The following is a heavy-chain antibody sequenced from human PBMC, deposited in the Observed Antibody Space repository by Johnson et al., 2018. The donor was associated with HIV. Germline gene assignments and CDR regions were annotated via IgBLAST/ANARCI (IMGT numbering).Heavy chain of an antibody. CDR1: GFTFSSYW. D-gene: IGHD1-26*01. Sequence: QVQLVESGGGLVQPGGSLRLSCAASGFTFSSYWMSWVRQAPGNGLEWVAVISYDGSNKYYADSVKGRFTISRDNSKNTLYLQMNSLRAEDTAVYYCAKEHWVGATGDAFDIWGQGTMVTVSS. V-gene: IGHV3-30*18. J-gene: IGHJ3*02. CDR3: AKEHWVGATGDAFDI. CDR2: ISYDGSNK.